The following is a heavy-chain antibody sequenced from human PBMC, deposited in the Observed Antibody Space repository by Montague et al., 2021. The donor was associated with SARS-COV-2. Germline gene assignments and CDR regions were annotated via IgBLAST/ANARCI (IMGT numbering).Heavy chain of an antibody. CDR2: INHGGST. D-gene: IGHD3-10*01. CDR1: GTSFSGYY. CDR3: ARLRDGVVPSPILGVGPYYSYYYMDV. V-gene: IGHV4-34*01. J-gene: IGHJ6*03. Sequence: SGTLSLTCAVHGTSFSGYYWNWIRQPPGKGLEWIGEINHGGSTKYSPSHKSRLTISADTSKNQFSLKLTSVAAADTAVYYCARLRDGVVPSPILGVGPYYSYYYMDVWGRGTTVTVSS.